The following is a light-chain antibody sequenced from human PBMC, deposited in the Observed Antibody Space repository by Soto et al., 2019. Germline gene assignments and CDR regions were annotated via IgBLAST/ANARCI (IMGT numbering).Light chain of an antibody. CDR1: SSDVGSYNR. Sequence: QSALTQPPSVSGSPGQSVTISCTGTSSDVGSYNRVSWYQQPPGTAPKLMIYDVSNRPSAVPDRFSGSKSGNTASLTISGLPPEDEADYYCSSFTRSSTYVFGTGTKLTVL. CDR3: SSFTRSSTYV. V-gene: IGLV2-18*02. J-gene: IGLJ1*01. CDR2: DVS.